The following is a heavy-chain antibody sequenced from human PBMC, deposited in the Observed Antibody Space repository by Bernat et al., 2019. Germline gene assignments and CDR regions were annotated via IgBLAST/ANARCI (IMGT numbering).Heavy chain of an antibody. CDR2: ISYSSTYI. CDR3: ARSVGKGNDGMDV. J-gene: IGHJ6*02. V-gene: IGHV3-21*01. D-gene: IGHD1-1*01. CDR1: GFTFSTYC. Sequence: ELQLVESGGGLVKPGGSLRLSCAASGFTFSTYCMSWVRLAPGKGLEWVSSISYSSTYIYYADSVQGRFTISRDDAKNSLFLQMNGLRDEDTAVYYCARSVGKGNDGMDVWGQGTRVTVS.